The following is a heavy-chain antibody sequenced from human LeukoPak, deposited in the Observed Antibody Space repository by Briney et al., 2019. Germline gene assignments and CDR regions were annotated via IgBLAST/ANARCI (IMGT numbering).Heavy chain of an antibody. CDR3: TRDSGRRRGVFNVDY. J-gene: IGHJ4*02. D-gene: IGHD3-10*01. V-gene: IGHV3-11*04. CDR1: GFTFSDYY. Sequence: GGSLRLSCAASGFTFSDYYMSWIRQAPGKGLEWVSYISSSGSTIYYADSVKGRFTISRDNDKNSLYLQMNSLRAEDTAVYYCTRDSGRRRGVFNVDYWGQGTLVTVSS. CDR2: ISSSGSTI.